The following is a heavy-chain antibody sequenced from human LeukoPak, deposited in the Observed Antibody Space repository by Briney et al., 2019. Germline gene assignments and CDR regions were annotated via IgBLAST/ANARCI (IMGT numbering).Heavy chain of an antibody. Sequence: ASVKVSCKASGYTFTGYYMHWVRQAPGQGLEWMGWINPNSGGTNYAQKFQGRVTMTRDTSISTAYMELSRLRSDDTAVYYCARVVSAVAGTFNYWGQGTLVTVSS. V-gene: IGHV1-2*02. CDR2: INPNSGGT. CDR1: GYTFTGYY. J-gene: IGHJ4*02. CDR3: ARVVSAVAGTFNY. D-gene: IGHD6-19*01.